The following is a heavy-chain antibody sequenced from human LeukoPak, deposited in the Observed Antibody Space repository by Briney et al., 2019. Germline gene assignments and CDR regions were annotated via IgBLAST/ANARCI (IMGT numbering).Heavy chain of an antibody. Sequence: SETLSLTCAVYGGSFSGYYWSWIRQPPGKGLEWIGEINHSGSTNYNPPLKSRVTISVDTSKNQFSLKLSSVTAADTAVYYCARGYSYGSWGQGTLVTVSS. J-gene: IGHJ5*02. D-gene: IGHD5-18*01. V-gene: IGHV4-34*01. CDR1: GGSFSGYY. CDR3: ARGYSYGS. CDR2: INHSGST.